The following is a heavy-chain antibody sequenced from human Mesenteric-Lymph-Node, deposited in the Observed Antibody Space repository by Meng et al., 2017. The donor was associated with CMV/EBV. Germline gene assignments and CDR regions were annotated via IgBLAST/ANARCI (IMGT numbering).Heavy chain of an antibody. J-gene: IGHJ2*01. CDR3: ADKVGSGYFDV. CDR2: IRFDGSHI. CDR1: GFTFSDYG. Sequence: GESLKISCAASGFTFSDYGMHWVRQAPGKGLEWVAFIRFDGSHIYYADSVKGRFTISRDNSKNTLYLQMNSLRTEDTAVYHCADKVGSGYFDVWGRGTLVIVSS. D-gene: IGHD3-10*01. V-gene: IGHV3-30*02.